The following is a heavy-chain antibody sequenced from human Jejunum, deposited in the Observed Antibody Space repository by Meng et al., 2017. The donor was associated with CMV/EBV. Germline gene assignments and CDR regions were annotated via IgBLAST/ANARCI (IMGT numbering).Heavy chain of an antibody. D-gene: IGHD3-22*01. CDR1: GFTFSTYA. V-gene: IGHV3-23*03. CDR2: IYNGGSTT. CDR3: AKDLFYDGSGYYLGN. J-gene: IGHJ4*02. Sequence: SGFTFSTYAMTWVRQAPGKGLEWVSLIYNGGSTTYYADSVKGRFTISRDDSKNTLYLQMNSLRAEDTAIYYCAKDLFYDGSGYYLGNWGQGALVTVSS.